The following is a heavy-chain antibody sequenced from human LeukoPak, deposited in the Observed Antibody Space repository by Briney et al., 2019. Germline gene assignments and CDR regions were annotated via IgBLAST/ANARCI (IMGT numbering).Heavy chain of an antibody. J-gene: IGHJ3*02. CDR3: ARDGGATVVTGTDAFDI. D-gene: IGHD4-23*01. Sequence: PSETLSLTCTVSGGSISSSSYYWGWIRQPPGKGLEWIGSIYYSGSTYYNPSLKSRVTTSVDTSKNQFSLKLSSVTAADTAVYYCARDGGATVVTGTDAFDIWGQGTMVTVSS. CDR1: GGSISSSSYY. CDR2: IYYSGST. V-gene: IGHV4-39*07.